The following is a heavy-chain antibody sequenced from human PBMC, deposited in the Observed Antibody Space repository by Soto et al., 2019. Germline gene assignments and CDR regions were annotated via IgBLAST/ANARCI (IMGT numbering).Heavy chain of an antibody. D-gene: IGHD3-22*01. CDR2: IYHSGST. J-gene: IGHJ5*02. V-gene: IGHV4-30-2*01. CDR1: GGSISSGGYS. Sequence: SEALSLTCAVSGGSISSGGYSWSWIRQPPGKGLEWIGYIYHSGSTYYNPSLKSRVTISVDRSKNQFSLKLSSVTAADTAVYYCARARSSGYYYNWFDPWGQGXLVTVS. CDR3: ARARSSGYYYNWFDP.